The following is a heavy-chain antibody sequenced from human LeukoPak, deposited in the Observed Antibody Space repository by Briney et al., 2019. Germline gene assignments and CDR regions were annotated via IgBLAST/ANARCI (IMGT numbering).Heavy chain of an antibody. Sequence: GGSLRLSCAASGFTFSSYAMHWVRQAPGKGLEWVAVISYDGSNKYYADSVKGRFTISRDNSKNTLYLQMNSLRAEDTAVYYCARAELLHYFDYWGQGTLATVSS. V-gene: IGHV3-30-3*01. CDR3: ARAELLHYFDY. CDR1: GFTFSSYA. D-gene: IGHD1-26*01. J-gene: IGHJ4*02. CDR2: ISYDGSNK.